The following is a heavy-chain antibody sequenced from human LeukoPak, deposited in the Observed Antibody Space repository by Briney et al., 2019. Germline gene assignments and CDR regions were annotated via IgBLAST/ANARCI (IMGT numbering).Heavy chain of an antibody. CDR1: GFTFSDYY. Sequence: GGSLRLSCAASGFTFSDYYMSWVRQAPGKGLEWVSSISNSGDKTYYADSVQGRFTISRDNSKNTLYLQMISLRAEDTALYYCAMGYFYDYWGQGTLVTVSS. J-gene: IGHJ4*02. CDR3: AMGYFYDY. V-gene: IGHV3-23*01. CDR2: ISNSGDKT.